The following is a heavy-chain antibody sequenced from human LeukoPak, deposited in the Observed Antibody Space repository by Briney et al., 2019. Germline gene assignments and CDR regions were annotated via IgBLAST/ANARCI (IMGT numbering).Heavy chain of an antibody. Sequence: GGSLRLSCVASGFTFNNYILTWVRQAPGKGLEWVSSISGNGSATFYADSVKGRFTISRDNAKNSLYLQMNSLRAEDTAVYYCATLTTVVLDAFDIWGQGTMVTVSS. J-gene: IGHJ3*02. CDR3: ATLTTVVLDAFDI. CDR2: ISGNGSAT. CDR1: GFTFNNYI. V-gene: IGHV3-21*01. D-gene: IGHD4-23*01.